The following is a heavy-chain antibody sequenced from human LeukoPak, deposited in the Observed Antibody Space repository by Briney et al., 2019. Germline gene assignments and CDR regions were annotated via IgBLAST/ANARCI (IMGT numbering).Heavy chain of an antibody. Sequence: GASVKVSCKASGYTFTSYYMHWVRQAPGQGLEWMGIINPSGGSTSYAQKFQGRVTMTRDTSTSTVYMELSSLRSEDTAVYYCARVDIKGGYYDSSGYSLFVYWGQGTLVTVSS. D-gene: IGHD3-22*01. V-gene: IGHV1-46*01. CDR1: GYTFTSYY. J-gene: IGHJ4*02. CDR3: ARVDIKGGYYDSSGYSLFVY. CDR2: INPSGGST.